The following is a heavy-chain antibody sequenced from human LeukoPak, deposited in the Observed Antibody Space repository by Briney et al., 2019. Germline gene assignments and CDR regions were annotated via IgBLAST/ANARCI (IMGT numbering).Heavy chain of an antibody. J-gene: IGHJ4*02. CDR2: SSVYNGNT. CDR3: AKGRRVDADDHFDY. V-gene: IGHV1-18*01. Sequence: GASVKVSCKASGYTFMSYGIHWVRQAPGQGLEWMGWSSVYNGNTNYAQKFQGRVTMTTDTSTDTAYMELRNLLFDATAVYYCAKGRRVDADDHFDYWGQGTLVTVSS. CDR1: GYTFMSYG. D-gene: IGHD1-1*01.